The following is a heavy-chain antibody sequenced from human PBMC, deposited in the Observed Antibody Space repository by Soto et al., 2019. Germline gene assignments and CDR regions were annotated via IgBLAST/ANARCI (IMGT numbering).Heavy chain of an antibody. Sequence: CAASGFSFSNYGMHWVRQAPGKGLEWVAVISYDGSSKYHADSVKGRFTISRDNSKNTLHLQMNSLRAEDTAVYYCSKDRRGGRAVLDSWGQGTPVTVSS. V-gene: IGHV3-30*18. J-gene: IGHJ4*02. CDR1: GFSFSNYG. CDR2: ISYDGSSK. D-gene: IGHD2-8*01. CDR3: SKDRRGGRAVLDS.